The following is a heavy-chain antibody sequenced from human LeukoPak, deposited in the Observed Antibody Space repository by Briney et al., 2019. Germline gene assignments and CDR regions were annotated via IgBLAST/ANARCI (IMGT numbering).Heavy chain of an antibody. CDR3: ARGGYFDL. J-gene: IGHJ2*01. Sequence: SETLSLTCTVSGGSISSYYWSWIRQPPGKGLEWIGEINHSGRANYNPSLNRRVTVSVDTSKNQFSLKLRSLTAADTAVYYCARGGYFDLWGRGTLVTVSS. CDR2: INHSGRA. V-gene: IGHV4-34*01. CDR1: GGSISSYY.